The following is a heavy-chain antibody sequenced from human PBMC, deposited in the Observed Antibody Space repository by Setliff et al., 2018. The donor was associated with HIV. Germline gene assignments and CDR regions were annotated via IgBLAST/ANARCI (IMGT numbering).Heavy chain of an antibody. CDR2: INHRGST. CDR1: SGSFSGYR. D-gene: IGHD3-22*01. CDR3: ARGDYYDSTGYEGLDS. V-gene: IGHV4-34*01. J-gene: IGHJ4*02. Sequence: SETLSLTCAVYSGSFSGYRWTWIRQPPGKGLEWIGEINHRGSTTYNPSLRSRVIISVDTSKNQFSLKLNSVTAADTAVYYCARGDYYDSTGYEGLDSWGRGTLVTVSS.